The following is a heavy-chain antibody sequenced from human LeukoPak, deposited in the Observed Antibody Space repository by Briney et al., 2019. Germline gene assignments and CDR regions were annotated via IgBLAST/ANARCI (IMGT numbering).Heavy chain of an antibody. CDR1: GYTFTNYN. CDR3: ARVRDGYNDAYDI. D-gene: IGHD5-24*01. CDR2: INPSGGST. J-gene: IGHJ3*02. Sequence: ASVKVSCKASGYTFTNYNMHWVRQAPGQGLEWMGIINPSGGSTNYAQNFQGRVTMTRDTSTSTVHMELSSLRSEDTAVYYCARVRDGYNDAYDIWGQGTMVTVPS. V-gene: IGHV1-46*01.